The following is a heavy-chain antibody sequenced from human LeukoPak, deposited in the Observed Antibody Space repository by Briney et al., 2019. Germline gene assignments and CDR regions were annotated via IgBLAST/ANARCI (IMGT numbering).Heavy chain of an antibody. CDR2: IQYDEGNK. D-gene: IGHD3-10*02. CDR1: GFPFSSHG. CDR3: AKDNPVLDY. V-gene: IGHV3-30*02. J-gene: IGHJ4*02. Sequence: PGGSLRLSCVASGFPFSSHGMHWVRQAPDKGLEWVLFIQYDEGNKFYADSVRGRFTISRDISKNTLYLQMNSLRAEDTAVYFCAKDNPVLDYWGQGTLVTVSS.